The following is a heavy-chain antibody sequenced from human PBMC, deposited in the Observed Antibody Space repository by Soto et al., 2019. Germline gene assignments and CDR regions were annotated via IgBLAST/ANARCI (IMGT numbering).Heavy chain of an antibody. CDR1: GFTFSDDA. CDR2: ISSRSTYI. D-gene: IGHD3-10*01. J-gene: IGHJ4*02. V-gene: IGHV3-21*01. Sequence: EVHLVETGGGLVKPGGSLRLSCAASGFTFSDDAMNWVRQAPGKGLEWVSSISSRSTYIYYADSLKGRFTISRDNAKNSLYLPMNSLRAEDTAVYYCARGAFTMVRGVNPAVFDDWGQGTLVTVSS. CDR3: ARGAFTMVRGVNPAVFDD.